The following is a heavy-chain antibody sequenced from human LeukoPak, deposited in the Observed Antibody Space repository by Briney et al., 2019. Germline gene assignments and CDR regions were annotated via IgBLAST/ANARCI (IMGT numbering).Heavy chain of an antibody. CDR2: VNHSGST. V-gene: IGHV4-34*01. D-gene: IGHD2-2*01. Sequence: SETLSLTCAVYGGSFSGYYWSWIRQPPGKGLEWIGEVNHSGSTNYNPSLKSRVTISVDTSKNQFSLKLSSVTAADTAVYYCARNCSSTSCYARYGMDVWGQGTTVTVSS. CDR3: ARNCSSTSCYARYGMDV. J-gene: IGHJ6*02. CDR1: GGSFSGYY.